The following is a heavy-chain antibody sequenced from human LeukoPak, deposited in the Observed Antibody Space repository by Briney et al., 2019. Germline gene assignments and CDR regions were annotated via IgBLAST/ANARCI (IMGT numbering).Heavy chain of an antibody. J-gene: IGHJ4*02. CDR1: GFTLSSYA. CDR2: ISYDGSNK. D-gene: IGHD3-10*01. V-gene: IGHV3-30*04. Sequence: PGGSLRLSCAASGFTLSSYAMHWVRQAPGKGLEWVAVISYDGSNKYYADSVKGRFTISRDNSKNTLYLQMNSLRAEDTAVYYCARSGLLWFGEPYYFDYWGQGTLVTVSS. CDR3: ARSGLLWFGEPYYFDY.